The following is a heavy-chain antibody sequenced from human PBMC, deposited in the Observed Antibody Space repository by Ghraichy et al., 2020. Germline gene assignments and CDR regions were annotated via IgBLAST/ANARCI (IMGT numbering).Heavy chain of an antibody. J-gene: IGHJ4*02. D-gene: IGHD3-22*01. V-gene: IGHV3-21*01. CDR3: ARERLYYYDGSDYYYFDC. Sequence: GGSLRLSCAASGFTFSSYSMHWVRQAPGKGLEWVSSLSSNGHFLYYADSVNGRFTISRDNAKNSLYLQLNSLTAEDSAVYYCARERLYYYDGSDYYYFDCWGQGTLVTVSS. CDR1: GFTFSSYS. CDR2: LSSNGHFL.